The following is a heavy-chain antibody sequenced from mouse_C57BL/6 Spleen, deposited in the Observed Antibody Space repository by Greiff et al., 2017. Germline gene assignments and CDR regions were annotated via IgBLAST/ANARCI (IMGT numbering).Heavy chain of an antibody. Sequence: EVQLVESGGGLVKPGGSLKLSCAASGFTFRDHGMHWVRQAPEKGLEWVAYISSGSSTIYYADTVKGRFTISRDNAKNTLFLQLTSLRSEDTAMYYGARRGNHYAMDYWGQGTSVTVSS. CDR2: ISSGSSTI. CDR1: GFTFRDHG. D-gene: IGHD2-1*01. CDR3: ARRGNHYAMDY. V-gene: IGHV5-17*01. J-gene: IGHJ4*01.